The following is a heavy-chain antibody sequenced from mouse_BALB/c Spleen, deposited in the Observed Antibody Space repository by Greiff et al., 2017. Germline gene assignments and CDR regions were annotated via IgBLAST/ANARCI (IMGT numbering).Heavy chain of an antibody. J-gene: IGHJ3*01. CDR3: TRGAYYRYDWFAY. V-gene: IGHV1S81*02. D-gene: IGHD2-14*01. CDR1: GYTFTSYY. CDR2: INPSNGGT. Sequence: QVQLKQSGAELVKPGASVKLSCKASGYTFTSYYMYWVKQRPGQGLEWIGEINPSNGGTNFNEKFKSKATLTVDKSSSTAYMQLSSLTSEDSAVYYCTRGAYYRYDWFAYWGQGTLVTVSA.